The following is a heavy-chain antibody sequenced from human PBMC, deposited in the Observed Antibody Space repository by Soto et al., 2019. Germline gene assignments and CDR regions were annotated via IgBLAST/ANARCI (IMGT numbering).Heavy chain of an antibody. CDR3: ARAPTIFGVVFSWFDP. J-gene: IGHJ5*02. CDR1: GYTFTAYY. CDR2: INPNSGGT. Sequence: ASVKVSCKASGYTFTAYYMHWVRQAPGQGLEWMGWINPNSGGTNYAQKFQGRVTMTRDTSISTAYMELSRLRSDDTAVYYCARAPTIFGVVFSWFDPWGQGTLVTVSS. D-gene: IGHD3-3*01. V-gene: IGHV1-2*02.